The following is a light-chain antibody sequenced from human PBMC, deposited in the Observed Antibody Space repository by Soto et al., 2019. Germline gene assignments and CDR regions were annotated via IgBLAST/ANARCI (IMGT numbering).Light chain of an antibody. CDR2: AAS. Sequence: DIQMTQFPSSLSASVGDRVTITCRTSQRVTNYLNWYQQKPGKAPNLLISAASTLQSGVPSRFSGSGTGTDFTLIISSLQPEDCATYYCQQTYDVPLTFGGGTKVDIK. J-gene: IGKJ4*01. CDR1: QRVTNY. CDR3: QQTYDVPLT. V-gene: IGKV1-39*01.